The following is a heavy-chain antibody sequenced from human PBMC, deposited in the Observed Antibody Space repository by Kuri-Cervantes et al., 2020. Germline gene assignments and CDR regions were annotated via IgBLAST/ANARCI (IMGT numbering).Heavy chain of an antibody. Sequence: GSLRLSCTVSGGSISSYYWSWIRQPAGKGLEWIGRIYTSGSTNYNPSLKSRVTMSVDTSKNQFSLKLSSVTAADTAVYYCARDNPHPLHYDFWSGHKYYYYGMDVWGQGTTVTVSS. V-gene: IGHV4-4*07. D-gene: IGHD3-3*01. CDR3: ARDNPHPLHYDFWSGHKYYYYGMDV. CDR2: IYTSGST. CDR1: GGSISSYY. J-gene: IGHJ6*02.